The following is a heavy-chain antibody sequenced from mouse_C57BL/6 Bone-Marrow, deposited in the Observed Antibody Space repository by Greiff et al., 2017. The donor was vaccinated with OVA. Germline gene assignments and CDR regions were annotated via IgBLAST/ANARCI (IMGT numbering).Heavy chain of an antibody. CDR1: GYTFTDYY. V-gene: IGHV1-76*01. D-gene: IGHD1-1*01. J-gene: IGHJ3*01. Sequence: VQLQQSGAELVRPGASVKLSCKASGYTFTDYYINWVKQRPGQGLEWIARIYPGSGNTYYNEKFKGKATLTAEKSSSTAYMQLSSLTSEDSAVYFCARGGTTVGFAYWGQGTLVTVSA. CDR3: ARGGTTVGFAY. CDR2: IYPGSGNT.